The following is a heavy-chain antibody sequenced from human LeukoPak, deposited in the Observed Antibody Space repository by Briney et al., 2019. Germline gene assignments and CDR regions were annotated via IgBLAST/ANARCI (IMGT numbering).Heavy chain of an antibody. D-gene: IGHD2-2*01. V-gene: IGHV3-23*01. CDR2: ISGSSGST. Sequence: GGSLRLSCAASGFTFSSYAMSWVRQAPGKGLEWVSAISGSSGSTYDADSVKGRFTISRDNSKNTLYLQMNRLRAEDTAVYYCAKMEDIVVVPAAHFDPWGQGTLVTVSS. J-gene: IGHJ5*02. CDR1: GFTFSSYA. CDR3: AKMEDIVVVPAAHFDP.